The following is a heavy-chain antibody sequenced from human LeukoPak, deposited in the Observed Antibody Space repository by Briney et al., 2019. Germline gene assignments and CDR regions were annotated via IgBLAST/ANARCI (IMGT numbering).Heavy chain of an antibody. CDR3: ARGRPDYYGSGTYYPYFYGLDV. V-gene: IGHV3-30-3*01. CDR1: GFTFSSYA. CDR2: ISYDGSNK. J-gene: IGHJ6*02. D-gene: IGHD3-10*01. Sequence: PGGSLRLSCAASGFTFSSYAMHWVRQAPGKGLEWVAVISYDGSNKYYADSVKGRFTISRDNSKNTLYLQMNSLRAEDTAVYYCARGRPDYYGSGTYYPYFYGLDVWGQGTSVTVSS.